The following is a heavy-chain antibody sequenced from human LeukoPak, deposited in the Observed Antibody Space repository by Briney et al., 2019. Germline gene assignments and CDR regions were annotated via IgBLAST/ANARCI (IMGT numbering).Heavy chain of an antibody. V-gene: IGHV3-7*03. CDR1: GFTFGSYW. J-gene: IGHJ4*02. Sequence: GGSLRLSCAASGFTFGSYWMSWVRQAPGRGLKWVANIKQDGSEKYYVDSVKGRFTISRDNAKNSLYLQMNSLRAEDTAVYYCAGRFIYSGPFDYWGQGTLVTVSS. CDR3: AGRFIYSGPFDY. D-gene: IGHD3-3*01. CDR2: IKQDGSEK.